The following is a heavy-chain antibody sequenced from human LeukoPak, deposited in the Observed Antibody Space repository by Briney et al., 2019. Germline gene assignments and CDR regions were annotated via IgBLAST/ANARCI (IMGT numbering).Heavy chain of an antibody. CDR2: ISSSSSYT. D-gene: IGHD4-23*01. Sequence: GRSLRLSCAASGFTFSDYYMSWIRQAPGKGLEWVSYISSSSSYTNYADSVKGRFTISRDNAKNSLYLQMNSLRAEDTAVYYCARAYGGNSQNFDYWGQGTLVTVSS. CDR1: GFTFSDYY. J-gene: IGHJ4*02. V-gene: IGHV3-11*05. CDR3: ARAYGGNSQNFDY.